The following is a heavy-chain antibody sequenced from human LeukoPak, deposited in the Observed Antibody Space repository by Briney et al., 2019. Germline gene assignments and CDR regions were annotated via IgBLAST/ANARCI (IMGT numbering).Heavy chain of an antibody. CDR2: ISYDGSNK. V-gene: IGHV3-30*18. CDR1: GFTFSSYG. D-gene: IGHD4-17*01. CDR3: AKDNDDYGEAYYLDY. J-gene: IGHJ4*02. Sequence: GGSLRLSCAASGFTFSSYGMHWVRQAPGKGLEWVAVISYDGSNKYYADSVKGRFTISRDNSKNTLYLQMNSLRAEDTAVYYCAKDNDDYGEAYYLDYWGQGTLVTVSS.